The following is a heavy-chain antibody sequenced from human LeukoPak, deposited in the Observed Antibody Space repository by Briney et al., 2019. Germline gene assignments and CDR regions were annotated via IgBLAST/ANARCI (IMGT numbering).Heavy chain of an antibody. CDR3: ARDASDIVVVPAAVGPLDL. V-gene: IGHV3-64*01. CDR1: GFTFSSYA. J-gene: IGHJ5*02. Sequence: GGSLRLSCAASGFTFSSYAMYWVRRTPGKGLEYVSVISGNGVSTHYATSVKGRFTISRDNSKNTLYLQMGSLRAEDMAVYYCARDASDIVVVPAAVGPLDLWGQGTLVTVSS. D-gene: IGHD2-2*01. CDR2: ISGNGVST.